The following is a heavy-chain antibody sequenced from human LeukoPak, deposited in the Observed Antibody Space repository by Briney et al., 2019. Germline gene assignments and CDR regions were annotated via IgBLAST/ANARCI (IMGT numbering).Heavy chain of an antibody. J-gene: IGHJ3*02. D-gene: IGHD3-22*01. Sequence: PGGSLRLSCAASGFTVSSNYMSWVRQAPGKGLEWVSVIYSGGSTYYADSVKGRFTISRDNSKNTLYLQMNSLRAEDTAVYYCARGGGYYDSSGDAFDIWGQGTMVTVSS. CDR3: ARGGGYYDSSGDAFDI. CDR1: GFTVSSNY. CDR2: IYSGGST. V-gene: IGHV3-53*01.